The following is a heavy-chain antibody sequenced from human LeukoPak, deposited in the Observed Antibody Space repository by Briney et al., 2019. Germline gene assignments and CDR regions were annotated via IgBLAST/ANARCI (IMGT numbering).Heavy chain of an antibody. J-gene: IGHJ5*02. D-gene: IGHD6-13*01. V-gene: IGHV4-59*01. CDR3: ARGGYSSSWYYDAGGFDP. CDR2: IYYSGST. CDR1: GDSMRSYY. Sequence: SETLSLTCTVSGDSMRSYYWSWIRQPPGKGLEWIGYIYYSGSTNYNPSLKSRVTISVDTSKNQFSLKLSSVTAADTAVYYCARGGYSSSWYYDAGGFDPWGQGTLVTVSS.